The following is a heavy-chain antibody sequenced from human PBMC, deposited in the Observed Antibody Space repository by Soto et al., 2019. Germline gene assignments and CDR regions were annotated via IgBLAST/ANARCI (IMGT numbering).Heavy chain of an antibody. D-gene: IGHD6-19*01. CDR3: ARDLGAVAGMFDYYYYGMDV. J-gene: IGHJ6*02. CDR1: GFTFSSYA. Sequence: GGSLRLSCAASGFTFSSYAMHWVRQAPGKGLEWVAVISYDGSNKYYADSVKGRFTISRDNSKNTLYLQMNSLRAEDTAVYYCARDLGAVAGMFDYYYYGMDVWGQGTTVTVSS. CDR2: ISYDGSNK. V-gene: IGHV3-30-3*01.